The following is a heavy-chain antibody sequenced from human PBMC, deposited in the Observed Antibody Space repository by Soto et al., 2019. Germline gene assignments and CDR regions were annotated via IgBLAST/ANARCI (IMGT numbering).Heavy chain of an antibody. V-gene: IGHV3-23*01. CDR3: AKEGSHYGDYSNWFDP. J-gene: IGHJ5*02. D-gene: IGHD4-17*01. CDR2: ISGSGGST. CDR1: VFTFISYA. Sequence: GGSLRLSCASSVFTFISYAMSWVRQAPGKGLEWVSAISGSGGSTYYADSVKGRFTISRDNSKNTLYLQMNSLRAEDTAVYYCAKEGSHYGDYSNWFDPWGQGTLVTVSS.